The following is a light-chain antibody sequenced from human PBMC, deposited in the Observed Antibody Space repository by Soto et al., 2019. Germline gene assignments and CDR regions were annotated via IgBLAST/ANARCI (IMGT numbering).Light chain of an antibody. V-gene: IGLV1-40*01. Sequence: QSVLTQPPSVSGAPGQRVTISCTGSSSNIGAGYDVHWYQQLPGTAPKLLIYGNSNRPSVVPDRFSGAKSGTSASLAITGLQAEDEADYYCQSYDSSLSAVVFGGGTKLTF. CDR3: QSYDSSLSAVV. J-gene: IGLJ2*01. CDR1: SSNIGAGYD. CDR2: GNS.